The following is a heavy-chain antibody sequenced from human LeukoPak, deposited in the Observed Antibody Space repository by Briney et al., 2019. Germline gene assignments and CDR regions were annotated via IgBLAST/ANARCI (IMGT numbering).Heavy chain of an antibody. D-gene: IGHD3-10*01. V-gene: IGHV3-23*01. CDR3: AKVMTRTMVRGVPPSDY. CDR1: GFTFSSYA. Sequence: GGSLRLSCAASGFTFSSYAMTWVRQAPGKGLEWVSTISGSGGSTYYADSVKGRFTISRDNSNNTLYLQMSSLRAEDTAVYYCAKVMTRTMVRGVPPSDYWGQGTLVTVSS. CDR2: ISGSGGST. J-gene: IGHJ4*02.